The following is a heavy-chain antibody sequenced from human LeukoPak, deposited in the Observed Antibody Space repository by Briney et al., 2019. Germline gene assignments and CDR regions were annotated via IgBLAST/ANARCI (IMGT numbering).Heavy chain of an antibody. CDR2: IDPGDSDT. CDR1: GYSFTSYW. J-gene: IGHJ6*03. D-gene: IGHD3-3*01. Sequence: GESLKISCKGSGYSFTSYWIGWVRQMPGKGLEWMGIIDPGDSDTRYSPSFQGQVTISADKSISTAYLQWSSLKASDTAMYYCARRSYDFWSGYYYYMDVWGKGTTVTVSS. CDR3: ARRSYDFWSGYYYYMDV. V-gene: IGHV5-51*01.